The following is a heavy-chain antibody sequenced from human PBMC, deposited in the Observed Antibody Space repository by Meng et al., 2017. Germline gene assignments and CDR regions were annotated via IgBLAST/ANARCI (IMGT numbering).Heavy chain of an antibody. D-gene: IGHD4-17*01. J-gene: IGHJ5*02. CDR3: ARLRFERNWFDP. CDR2: IYHSGST. Sequence: GSLRLSCTVSGGSVSSGSYYWSWIRQPPGKGLEWIGSIYHSGSTYYNPSLKSRVTISVDTSKNQFSLKLSSVTAADTAVYYCARLRFERNWFDPWGQGTLVTGSS. CDR1: GGSVSSGSYY. V-gene: IGHV4-39*07.